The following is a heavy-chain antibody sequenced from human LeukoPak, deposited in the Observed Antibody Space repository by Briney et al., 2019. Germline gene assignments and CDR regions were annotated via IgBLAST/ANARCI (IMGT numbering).Heavy chain of an antibody. CDR3: ARVVGYSPFYYYMDV. CDR2: TYYRSKWYN. J-gene: IGHJ6*03. D-gene: IGHD5-18*01. Sequence: SQTLSLTCAISGDSVSSNSAAWNWIRQSPSRGLEWLGRTYYRSKWYNDYAVSVKSRITINPDTSKNQFSLKLSSVTAADTAVYYCARVVGYSPFYYYMDVWGKGTTVTVSS. CDR1: GDSVSSNSAA. V-gene: IGHV6-1*01.